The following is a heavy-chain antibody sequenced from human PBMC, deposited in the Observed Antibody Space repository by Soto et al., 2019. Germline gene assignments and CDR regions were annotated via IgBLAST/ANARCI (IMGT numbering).Heavy chain of an antibody. CDR2: ISETGRST. CDR1: LFSFSNYV. CDR3: AKVDQDVSGSWGIFDP. Sequence: PGGSLRLSCVDSLFSFSNYVMSWVLQAPGKWLEWVSTISETGRSTYYADSVKGRFTISRDNAKNTLYLEISSLRAEDTDVSYCAKVDQDVSGSWGIFDPWGEGTLVTVSS. J-gene: IGHJ5*02. D-gene: IGHD3-10*01. V-gene: IGHV3-23*01.